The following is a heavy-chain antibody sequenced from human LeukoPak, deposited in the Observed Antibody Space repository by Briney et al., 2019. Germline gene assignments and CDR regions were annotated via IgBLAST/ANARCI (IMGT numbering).Heavy chain of an antibody. CDR3: ARGDGVQLDN. V-gene: IGHV3-74*01. J-gene: IGHJ4*02. CDR2: IIGDGTYT. Sequence: GGSLRLSCAVSGVTFSSNWMHWVRQAPGKGLVWVSRIIGDGTYTSYADSVKGRFTISRDNAKNTLFLQMNSLRAEVTALYYCARGDGVQLDNWGQGTLVIVSS. CDR1: GVTFSSNW. D-gene: IGHD1-1*01.